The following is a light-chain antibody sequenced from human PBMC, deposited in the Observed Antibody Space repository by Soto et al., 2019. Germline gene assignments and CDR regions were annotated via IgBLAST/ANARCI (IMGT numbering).Light chain of an antibody. J-gene: IGKJ4*01. CDR1: QSVRSNY. V-gene: IGKV3-20*01. CDR3: QHYSSSPLT. Sequence: EIVLTQSPGTLSLSPGERATLSCRASQSVRSNYLAWYQQRPGQAPRLLVYGASSRATGIPDRFSGSGSGTDFTLTISRLEPQDFAVYYCQHYSSSPLTFGGGTNVEIK. CDR2: GAS.